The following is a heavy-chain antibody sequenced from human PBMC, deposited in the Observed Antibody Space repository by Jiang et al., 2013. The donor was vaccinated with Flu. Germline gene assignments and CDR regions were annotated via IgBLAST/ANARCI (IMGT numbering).Heavy chain of an antibody. V-gene: IGHV4-30-4*08. CDR2: IYDNGRA. CDR1: GGPIISGDYF. D-gene: IGHD2-21*02. Sequence: GLVKPLQTLSLTCTVSGGPIISGDYFWSWIRQPQGTGLEWIGYIYDNGRAYYSPSLKSRVTISIDTARNHFSLKLTSVTAADTAVYYCARGSVVVTAIDGWFRPWGQGTLVTVSS. J-gene: IGHJ5*02. CDR3: ARGSVVVTAIDGWFRP.